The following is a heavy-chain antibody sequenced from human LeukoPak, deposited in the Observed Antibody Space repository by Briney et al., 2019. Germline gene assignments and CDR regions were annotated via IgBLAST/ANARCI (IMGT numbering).Heavy chain of an antibody. V-gene: IGHV1-18*01. D-gene: IGHD6-13*01. J-gene: IGHJ4*02. Sequence: GSAKVSCKASGYTFTSYGISWVRQAPGQGLEWMGWISAYNGNTNYAQKLQGRVTMTTDTSTSTAYMELRSLRSDDTAVYYCARASAGKGFDYWGQGTLVTVSS. CDR2: ISAYNGNT. CDR3: ARASAGKGFDY. CDR1: GYTFTSYG.